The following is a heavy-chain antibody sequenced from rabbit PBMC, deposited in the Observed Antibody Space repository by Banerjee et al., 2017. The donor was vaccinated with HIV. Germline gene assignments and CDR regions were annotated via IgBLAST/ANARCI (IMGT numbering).Heavy chain of an antibody. CDR3: ARDLAGVIGWNFDL. V-gene: IGHV1S45*01. J-gene: IGHJ4*01. CDR2: INTISGDT. D-gene: IGHD4-1*01. CDR1: GFDFSSYG. Sequence: QQQLVESGGGLVQPGGSLKVTCTVSGFDFSSYGVSWVCQAPGKGLEWIACINTISGDTVYATWAKGRFTISKASWTTVTLQMTSLTAADTASYFCARDLAGVIGWNFDLWGPGTLVTVS.